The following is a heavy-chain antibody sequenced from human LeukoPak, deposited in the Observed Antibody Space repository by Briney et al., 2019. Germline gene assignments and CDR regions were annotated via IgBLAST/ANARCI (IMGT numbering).Heavy chain of an antibody. V-gene: IGHV3-30*02. D-gene: IGHD6-19*01. Sequence: QSGGSLRLSCAASGFTFSSYGMHWVRQAPGKGLEWVAFIRYDGSNKYYADSVKGRFTISRDNSKNTLYLQMSSLRAEDTAVYYCAKGSSGWTPFDYWGQGTLVTVSS. J-gene: IGHJ4*02. CDR1: GFTFSSYG. CDR2: IRYDGSNK. CDR3: AKGSSGWTPFDY.